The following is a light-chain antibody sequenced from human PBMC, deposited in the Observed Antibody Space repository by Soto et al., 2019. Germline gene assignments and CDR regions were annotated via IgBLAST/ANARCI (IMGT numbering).Light chain of an antibody. V-gene: IGKV1-5*03. CDR2: KAS. Sequence: DIQMTQSPSTLSASVGDRVTITCRASQSISNWLAWYQQKPGKAPKLLIYKASSLESGVPSRFSGSGSGTEFTLTISSLQPDDFATYYCQQTYNTLTWTFGQGTKVET. J-gene: IGKJ1*01. CDR1: QSISNW. CDR3: QQTYNTLTWT.